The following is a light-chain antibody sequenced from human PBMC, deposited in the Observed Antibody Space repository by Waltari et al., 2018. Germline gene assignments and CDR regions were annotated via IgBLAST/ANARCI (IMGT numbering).Light chain of an antibody. Sequence: QSALTQPASVSGSPGQSITISCTGTSSDVGGYNYVSWYQQHPGKAPKHIIYDVNKRPSGVSSRFSGSKSGNTASLTISGLQAEDEADFYCCSYAGSSTVVFGGGAKLTVL. CDR3: CSYAGSSTVV. J-gene: IGLJ2*01. V-gene: IGLV2-23*02. CDR1: SSDVGGYNY. CDR2: DVN.